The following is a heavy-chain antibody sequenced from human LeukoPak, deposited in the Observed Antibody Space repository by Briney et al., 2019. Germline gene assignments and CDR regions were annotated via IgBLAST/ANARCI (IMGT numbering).Heavy chain of an antibody. CDR1: GGTFSSYA. CDR3: ARTITMERWYYGMDV. CDR2: IIPIFGTA. Sequence: SVKVSYKASGGTFSSYAISWLRQAPGQGLEWMGGIIPIFGTANYAQKFQGRVTITADESTSTAYMELSSLRSEDTAVYYCARTITMERWYYGMDVWGQGTTVTVSS. J-gene: IGHJ6*02. V-gene: IGHV1-69*01. D-gene: IGHD3-10*01.